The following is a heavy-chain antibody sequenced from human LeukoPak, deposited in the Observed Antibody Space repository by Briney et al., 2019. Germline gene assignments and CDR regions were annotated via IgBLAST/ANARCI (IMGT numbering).Heavy chain of an antibody. CDR1: EFTFGNYG. J-gene: IGHJ4*02. V-gene: IGHV3-23*01. CDR3: AKVSLRFSRSVGESPYFDY. CDR2: ISVIGAYT. Sequence: GGSLRLSCAASEFTFGNYGMSWVRQAPGKGLEWVSAISVIGAYTYYVDSVKGRFTISRDNSKNTLYLQMNSLRAEDTAVYYCAKVSLRFSRSVGESPYFDYWGQGTLVTVSS. D-gene: IGHD3-10*01.